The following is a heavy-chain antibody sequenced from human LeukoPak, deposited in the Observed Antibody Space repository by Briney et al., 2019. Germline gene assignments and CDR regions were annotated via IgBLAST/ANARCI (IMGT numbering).Heavy chain of an antibody. CDR3: ARGLSAAPPGRY. CDR2: IYYSGST. J-gene: IGHJ4*02. D-gene: IGHD6-13*01. CDR1: GGSISSYY. V-gene: IGHV4-59*12. Sequence: KPSETLSLTCTVSGGSISSYYWSWIRQPPGKGLEWIGYIYYSGSTNYNPSLKSRVTISVDTSRNQFSLKLSSVTAADTAVYYCARGLSAAPPGRYWGQGTLVTVSS.